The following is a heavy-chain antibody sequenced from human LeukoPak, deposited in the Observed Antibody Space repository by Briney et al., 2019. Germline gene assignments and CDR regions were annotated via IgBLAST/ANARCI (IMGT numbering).Heavy chain of an antibody. CDR1: GGSISSYY. Sequence: SETLSLTCTVSGGSISSYYWSWIRQPPGKGLEWIRYIYYSWSTNYNPSLKSRGTISGDTSKNQFPLKLSPVASGDTAVYYCGRGRAGHPYPPPPRVGAFDIWGQGTMVTVSS. CDR3: GRGRAGHPYPPPPRVGAFDI. V-gene: IGHV4-59*01. J-gene: IGHJ3*02. CDR2: IYYSWST.